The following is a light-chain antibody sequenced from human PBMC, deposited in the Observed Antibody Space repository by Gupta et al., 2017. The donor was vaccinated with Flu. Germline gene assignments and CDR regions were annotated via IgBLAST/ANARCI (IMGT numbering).Light chain of an antibody. J-gene: IGLJ2*01. CDR2: DVP. Sequence: TLSCTGTSGAVGFYNYVSWYRQSPVKAPNLMLYDVPPRPSGAPDRFAGFTSGYTASLTISGREDEDDADYYGYSYADSNTLVFGGGTKLTVL. V-gene: IGLV2-11*03. CDR1: SGAVGFYNY. CDR3: YSYADSNTLV.